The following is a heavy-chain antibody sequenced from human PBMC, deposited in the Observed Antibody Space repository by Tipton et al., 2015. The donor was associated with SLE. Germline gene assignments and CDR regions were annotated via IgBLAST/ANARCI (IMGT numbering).Heavy chain of an antibody. CDR1: GGSLSSHY. D-gene: IGHD3-10*01. CDR2: VYYSGST. J-gene: IGHJ6*02. CDR3: ARVMVQGAIGGMDV. Sequence: TLSLTCTVSGGSLSSHYWSWIRQPPGKGLEWIGYVYYSGSTNYNPSLKSRVTISVDTSKNQFSLKLSSVTAADTAVYYCARVMVQGAIGGMDVWGQGTTVIVSS. V-gene: IGHV4-59*11.